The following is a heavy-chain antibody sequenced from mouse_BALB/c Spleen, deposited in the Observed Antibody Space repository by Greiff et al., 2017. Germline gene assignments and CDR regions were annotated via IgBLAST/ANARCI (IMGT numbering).Heavy chain of an antibody. CDR3: AGEGAFYCSSYWDFDV. Sequence: EVKLMESGGGLVQPGGSRKLSCAASGFTFSSFGMHWVRQAPEKGLEWVAYISSGSSTIYYADTVKGRFTISRDNPKNTLFLQMTSIRSEDTVMYYCAGEGAFYCSSYWDFDVWGAGTTVTVSS. D-gene: IGHD1-1*01. CDR1: GFTFSSFG. V-gene: IGHV5-17*02. CDR2: ISSGSSTI. J-gene: IGHJ1*01.